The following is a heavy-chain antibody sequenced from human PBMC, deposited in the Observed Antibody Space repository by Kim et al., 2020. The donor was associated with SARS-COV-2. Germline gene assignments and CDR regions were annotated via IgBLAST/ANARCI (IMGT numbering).Heavy chain of an antibody. CDR3: ATSSGSGWVHNY. CDR1: GFVFRNYG. J-gene: IGHJ4*02. Sequence: GGSLRLSCAASGFVFRNYGMHRVRQAPGKGLEWVAIIWYDGSNQYYADSVKGRFTISKDNSKNMLYLQMNSLRAEDTAMYYCATSSGSGWVHNYWGQGTL. D-gene: IGHD6-19*01. V-gene: IGHV3-33*01. CDR2: IWYDGSNQ.